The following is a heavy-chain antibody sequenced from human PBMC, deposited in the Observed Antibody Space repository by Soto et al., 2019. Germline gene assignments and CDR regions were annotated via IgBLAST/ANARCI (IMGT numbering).Heavy chain of an antibody. CDR3: ARGVTLLLWFGELSLYFDY. D-gene: IGHD3-10*01. CDR2: IKQDGSEK. V-gene: IGHV3-7*03. CDR1: GFTFSSYW. Sequence: EVQLVESGGGLVQPGGSLRLSCAASGFTFSSYWMSWVRQAPGKGLEWVANIKQDGSEKYYVDSVKGRFTISRDNAKNSLYLQMNSLRAEDTAVYYCARGVTLLLWFGELSLYFDYWGQGTLVTVSS. J-gene: IGHJ4*02.